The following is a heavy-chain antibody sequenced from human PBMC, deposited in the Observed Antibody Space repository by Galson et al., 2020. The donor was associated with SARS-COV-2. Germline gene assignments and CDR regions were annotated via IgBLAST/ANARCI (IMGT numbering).Heavy chain of an antibody. D-gene: IGHD1-26*01. CDR2: IYYSGST. CDR3: ARDPSSAGWYYGMDV. Sequence: SETLSLTCTVSGGSISSYYWSWIRQPPGKGLEWIGYIYYSGSTNYNPSLKSRVTISVDTSKNQFSLKLSSVTAADTAVYYCARDPSSAGWYYGMDVWGQGTTVTVSS. J-gene: IGHJ6*02. CDR1: GGSISSYY. V-gene: IGHV4-59*01.